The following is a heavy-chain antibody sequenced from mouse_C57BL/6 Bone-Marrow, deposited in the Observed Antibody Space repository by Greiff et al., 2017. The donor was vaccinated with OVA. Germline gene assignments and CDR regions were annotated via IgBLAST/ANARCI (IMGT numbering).Heavy chain of an antibody. V-gene: IGHV1-78*01. CDR1: GYTFTDHT. J-gene: IGHJ4*01. D-gene: IGHD2-1*01. Sequence: QVQLQQSAAELVKPGASVKISCKVSGYTFTDHTIHWMKQRPEQGLEWIGYIYPRDGSTKYNEKFKGKATLTADKSSSTAYMQLNSLTSEDSAVYYCARGIYYGNYYAMDYWGQGTSVTVSS. CDR2: IYPRDGST. CDR3: ARGIYYGNYYAMDY.